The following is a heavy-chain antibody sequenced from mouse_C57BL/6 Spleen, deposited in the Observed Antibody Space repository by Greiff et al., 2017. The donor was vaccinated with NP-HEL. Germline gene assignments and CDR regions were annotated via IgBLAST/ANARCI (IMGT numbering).Heavy chain of an antibody. J-gene: IGHJ4*01. V-gene: IGHV5-12*01. CDR1: GFTFSDYY. CDR3: ASGDYYAMDY. Sequence: EVQGVESGGGLVQPGGSLKLSCAASGFTFSDYYMYWVRQTPEKRLEWVAYISNGGGSTYYPDTVKGRFTISRDNAKNTLYLQMSRLKSEDTAMYYCASGDYYAMDYWGQGTSVTVSS. CDR2: ISNGGGST.